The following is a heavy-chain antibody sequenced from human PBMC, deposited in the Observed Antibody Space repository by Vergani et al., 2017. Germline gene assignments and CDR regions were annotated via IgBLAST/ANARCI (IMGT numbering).Heavy chain of an antibody. Sequence: QVQLVPSGAEVKKPGASVKVSCKASGYTFTSYDINWVRQATGQGLEWMGWMNPNSGNTGYAQKFQGRVTMTRNTSISTAYMELSSLRSEDTAVYYCARDIHCGGDCYSNDAFDIWGQGTMVTVSS. J-gene: IGHJ3*02. V-gene: IGHV1-8*01. CDR1: GYTFTSYD. CDR3: ARDIHCGGDCYSNDAFDI. D-gene: IGHD2-21*02. CDR2: MNPNSGNT.